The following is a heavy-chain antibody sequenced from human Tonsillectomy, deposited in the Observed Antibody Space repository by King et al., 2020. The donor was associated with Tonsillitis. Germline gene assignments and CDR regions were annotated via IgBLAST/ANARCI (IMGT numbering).Heavy chain of an antibody. D-gene: IGHD3-10*01. CDR2: IYTSGST. Sequence: VQLQESGPGLVKPSQTLSLTCTVSGGSISSGSYYWSWIRQPAGKGLGWIGRIYTSGSTNYNPSLESRVTISVETSKNQFSLKLTSVTAADTAVYYCARELYYLNCFDPWGQGTLVTVSS. CDR1: GGSISSGSYY. J-gene: IGHJ5*02. V-gene: IGHV4-61*02. CDR3: ARELYYLNCFDP.